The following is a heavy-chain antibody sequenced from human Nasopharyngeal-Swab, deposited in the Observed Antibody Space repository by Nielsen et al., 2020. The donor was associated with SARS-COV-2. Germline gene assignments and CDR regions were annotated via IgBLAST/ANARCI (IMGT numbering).Heavy chain of an antibody. CDR1: GFTFSTYS. CDR3: AKEKGFYSSSYYDC. V-gene: IGHV3-30*18. J-gene: IGHJ4*02. Sequence: GESLKISCAASGFTFSTYSMHWVRQAAGKGLEWVAVISYDGSLKYYADSVKGRFTISRDDSKNTLFLQMNSLRAEDTAVYYCAKEKGFYSSSYYDCWGQGTLVTVSS. D-gene: IGHD1-26*01. CDR2: ISYDGSLK.